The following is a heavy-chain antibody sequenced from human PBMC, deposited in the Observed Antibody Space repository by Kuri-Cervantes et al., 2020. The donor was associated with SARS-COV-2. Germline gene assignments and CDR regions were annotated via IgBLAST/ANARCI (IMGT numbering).Heavy chain of an antibody. CDR1: GFTFSTHG. CDR3: ARDRSTHYFDY. CDR2: ISYDGSNK. V-gene: IGHV3-30*19. J-gene: IGHJ4*02. Sequence: GESLKISCAASGFTFSTHGMHWVRQAPGKGLEWVAVISYDGSNKYYADSVKGRFTISRDNSKNTLYLQMNSLRAEDTAVYYCARDRSTHYFDYWGQGTLVTVSS.